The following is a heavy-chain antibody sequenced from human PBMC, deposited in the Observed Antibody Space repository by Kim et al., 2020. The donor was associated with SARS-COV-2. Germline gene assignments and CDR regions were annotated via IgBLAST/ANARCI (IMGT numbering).Heavy chain of an antibody. CDR2: IWYDGSNK. CDR3: ARGPNYYDILTGYYKHYYGMDV. J-gene: IGHJ6*02. D-gene: IGHD3-9*01. CDR1: GFTFSSYG. Sequence: GGSLRLSCAASGFTFSSYGMHWVRQAPGKGLEWVAVIWYDGSNKYYADSVKGRFTISRDNSKNTLYLQMNSLRAEDTAVYYCARGPNYYDILTGYYKHYYGMDVWGQGTTVTVSS. V-gene: IGHV3-33*01.